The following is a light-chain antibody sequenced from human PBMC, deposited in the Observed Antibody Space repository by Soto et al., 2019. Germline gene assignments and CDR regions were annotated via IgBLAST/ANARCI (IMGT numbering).Light chain of an antibody. V-gene: IGKV3D-15*01. J-gene: IGKJ4*01. Sequence: EIVMTQSPATLSVSPGERATLSCRASPSVDINLAWYQQKPGQAPRLLIFGASTRATGIPARFSGSGSGTDFTLTISSLQSEDFGVYFCQQYDKWPLTFGGGTKVEIK. CDR1: PSVDIN. CDR2: GAS. CDR3: QQYDKWPLT.